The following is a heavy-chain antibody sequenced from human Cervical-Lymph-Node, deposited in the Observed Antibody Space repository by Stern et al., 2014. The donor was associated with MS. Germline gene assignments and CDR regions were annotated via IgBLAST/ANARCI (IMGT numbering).Heavy chain of an antibody. CDR1: GYTFTAYY. Sequence: VQLGQSGAEVKKPGASVKVSCKASGYTFTAYYMHWGRQAPGQGLEWMGWINPNSGGTNYAQKFQGWVTMTRDTSITTAYMELSRLRSDDTAVYYCARAGSSDSYGLDVWGQGTTVTVSS. V-gene: IGHV1-2*04. CDR2: INPNSGGT. J-gene: IGHJ6*02. CDR3: ARAGSSDSYGLDV. D-gene: IGHD6-6*01.